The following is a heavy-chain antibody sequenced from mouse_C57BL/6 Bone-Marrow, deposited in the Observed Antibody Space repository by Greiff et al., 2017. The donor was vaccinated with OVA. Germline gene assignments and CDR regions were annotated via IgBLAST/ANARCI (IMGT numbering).Heavy chain of an antibody. Sequence: QVQLQQSGAELVKPGASVTFSFTASFYPFPSSWMHWVKQRPGQGLEWIGMIHPNSGSTNYNEKFKSKATLTVDKSSSTAYMQLSSLTSEDSAVYYCARWYYGSSYDWYFDVWGTGTTVTVSS. CDR1: FYPFPSSW. CDR3: ARWYYGSSYDWYFDV. CDR2: IHPNSGST. D-gene: IGHD1-1*01. V-gene: IGHV1-64*01. J-gene: IGHJ1*03.